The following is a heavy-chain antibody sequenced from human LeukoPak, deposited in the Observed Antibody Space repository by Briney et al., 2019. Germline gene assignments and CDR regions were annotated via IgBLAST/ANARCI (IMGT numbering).Heavy chain of an antibody. V-gene: IGHV3-48*01. CDR1: GFTFSTSY. D-gene: IGHD6-6*01. CDR2: IAIGSAST. CDR3: ARDMGSSSWHALGF. Sequence: GGSLRLSCAASGFTFSTSYMHWVRQTPGKGLEWVSYIAIGSASTQYANSVKGRFTISRDDAKNSLTLQMNSLRAEDTAVYYCARDMGSSSWHALGFWGQGTLVTVSS. J-gene: IGHJ4*02.